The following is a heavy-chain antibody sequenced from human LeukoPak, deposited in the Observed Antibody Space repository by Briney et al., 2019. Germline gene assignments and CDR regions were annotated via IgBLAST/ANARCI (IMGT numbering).Heavy chain of an antibody. CDR3: ATIGEGDAWFGAAAKLTPI. CDR2: ISGSGGST. CDR1: GFAFSSYA. Sequence: PGGSLRLSCAASGFAFSSYAMSWVRQAPGKGLEWVSAISGSGGSTYYADSVKGRFTISRDNSKNTLYLQMNSLRAEDTAVYYCATIGEGDAWFGAAAKLTPIWGQGTMVTVSS. V-gene: IGHV3-23*01. J-gene: IGHJ3*02. D-gene: IGHD3-10*01.